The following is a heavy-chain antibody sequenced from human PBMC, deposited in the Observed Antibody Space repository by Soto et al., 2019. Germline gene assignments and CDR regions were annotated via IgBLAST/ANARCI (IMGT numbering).Heavy chain of an antibody. CDR1: GGSFSGYY. CDR3: ARATDSSGWLSWFDP. D-gene: IGHD3-22*01. J-gene: IGHJ5*02. V-gene: IGHV4-34*01. Sequence: SETLSLTCAVYGGSFSGYYWSWTRQPPGKGLEWIGEINHSGSTNYNPSLKSRVTISVDTSKNQFSLKLSSVTAADTAVYYCARATDSSGWLSWFDPWGEGTLVTXSS. CDR2: INHSGST.